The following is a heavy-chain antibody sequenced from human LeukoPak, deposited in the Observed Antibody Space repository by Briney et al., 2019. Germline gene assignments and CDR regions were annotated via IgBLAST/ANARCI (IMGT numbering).Heavy chain of an antibody. V-gene: IGHV3-23*01. Sequence: GGSLRLSCAASGFTFSSYAMSWVRQAPGKGLEWVSAIGGSGGSTYYADSVKGRFTISRDNSKNTLYLQMNSLRAEDTAVYYCAKVPEWLRFLNWGQGTLVTVSS. J-gene: IGHJ4*02. CDR2: IGGSGGST. CDR3: AKVPEWLRFLN. CDR1: GFTFSSYA. D-gene: IGHD5-12*01.